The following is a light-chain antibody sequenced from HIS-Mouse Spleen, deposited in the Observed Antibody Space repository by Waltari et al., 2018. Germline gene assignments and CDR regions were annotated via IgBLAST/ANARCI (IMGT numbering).Light chain of an antibody. CDR1: ALPKQY. CDR2: KDS. V-gene: IGLV3-25*03. J-gene: IGLJ2*01. Sequence: SYELTQPPSVSVSPGQTARITCSGDALPKQYAYWYQQKPGQAPVLVIYKDSERPSGIPERVSGSSSGTPVALTISGVQAEDEADYYCQSADSSGTHVVFGGGTKLTVL. CDR3: QSADSSGTHVV.